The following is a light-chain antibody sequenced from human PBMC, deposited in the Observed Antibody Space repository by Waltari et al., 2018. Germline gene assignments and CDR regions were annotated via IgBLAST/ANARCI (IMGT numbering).Light chain of an antibody. CDR3: QQYSSYST. CDR1: QSISYY. J-gene: IGKJ2*01. V-gene: IGKV1-5*03. Sequence: DIQMTQSPSTLSASLGDRVTITCRASQSISYYLAWYQHKPGKAPKLLISKASILESGVPSRFSGTGAGTEFTLTISSLQPYYLATYFCQQYSSYSTFGQGTKLEIK. CDR2: KAS.